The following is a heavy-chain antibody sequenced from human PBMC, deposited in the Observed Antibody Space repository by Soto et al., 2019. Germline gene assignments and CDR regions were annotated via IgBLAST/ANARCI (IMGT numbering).Heavy chain of an antibody. CDR2: IHYSGTT. J-gene: IGHJ4*02. V-gene: IGHV4-59*01. D-gene: IGHD6-13*01. Sequence: PSETLSLTCTVSCGSMRNYFWTWIRQPPGKGLEWIGYIHYSGTTSFFPSYNPSLRGRVTISEDTSKNQFSLKLLSVTTADMAVYFCAAGEASSRNLAPYYLDFWGQGTLVTVSS. CDR1: CGSMRNYF. CDR3: AAGEASSRNLAPYYLDF.